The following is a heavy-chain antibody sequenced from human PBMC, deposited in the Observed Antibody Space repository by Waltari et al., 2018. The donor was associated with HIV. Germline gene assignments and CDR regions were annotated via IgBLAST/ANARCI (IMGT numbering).Heavy chain of an antibody. V-gene: IGHV3-49*03. CDR2: IRSRIYGGAT. D-gene: IGHD4-4*01. CDR3: TRSSKLDY. Sequence: EVQLVEVGGGWVQPGRSLRLCGTGFGFSFGDFAIIWFRRATGKGLEWVGLIRSRIYGGATEYAASAKGRFTISRDDLKSVAYLQMNSLKTEDTAVYYCTRSSKLDYWGQGTLVTVSS. CDR1: GFSFGDFA. J-gene: IGHJ4*02.